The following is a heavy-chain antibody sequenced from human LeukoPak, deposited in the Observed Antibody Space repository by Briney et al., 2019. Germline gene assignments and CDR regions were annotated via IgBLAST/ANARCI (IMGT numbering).Heavy chain of an antibody. CDR2: IRTKVNSYAT. V-gene: IGHV3-73*01. CDR1: GFTFSGST. CDR3: TRPAGGTFDY. Sequence: GGSLRLSCAASGFTFSGSTMHWVRQASGKGLEWVGRIRTKVNSYATAYAASVKGRFTISRDDSKNTAYLQMNRLKTEDTAVYYCTRPAGGTFDYWGQGTLVTVSS. J-gene: IGHJ4*02. D-gene: IGHD1-26*01.